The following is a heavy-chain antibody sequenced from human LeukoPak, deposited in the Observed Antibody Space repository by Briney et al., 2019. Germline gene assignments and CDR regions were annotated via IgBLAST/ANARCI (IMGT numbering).Heavy chain of an antibody. CDR2: IWYDGSNK. CDR1: GFAFSSYG. V-gene: IGHV3-33*06. D-gene: IGHD4-17*01. CDR3: AKVGDGDYYFDY. Sequence: GGSLRLSCAASGFAFSSYGMHWVRQPPGKGLEWVAVIWYDGSNKYYADSVKGRFTISRDNSKNTLYLQMNSLRAEDTAVYYCAKVGDGDYYFDYWGQGTLVTVSS. J-gene: IGHJ4*02.